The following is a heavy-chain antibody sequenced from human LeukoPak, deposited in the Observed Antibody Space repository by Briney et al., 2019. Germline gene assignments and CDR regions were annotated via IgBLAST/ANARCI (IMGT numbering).Heavy chain of an antibody. CDR3: TTDRRFGEFYFDY. Sequence: GGSLRLSCVASGFTFNNAWMSWVRQAPGKGLEWVGRVKSQTSGGTTAYAAPVKGRFTISRDDSKNTLYLQMNSLKTEDTAVYYCTTDRRFGEFYFDYWGQGTLVTVSS. J-gene: IGHJ4*02. D-gene: IGHD3-10*01. CDR1: GFTFNNAW. CDR2: VKSQTSGGTT. V-gene: IGHV3-15*01.